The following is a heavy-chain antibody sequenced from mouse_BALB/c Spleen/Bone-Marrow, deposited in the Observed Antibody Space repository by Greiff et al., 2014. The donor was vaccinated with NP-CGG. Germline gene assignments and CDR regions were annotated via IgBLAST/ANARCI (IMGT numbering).Heavy chain of an antibody. V-gene: IGHV1-80*01. J-gene: IGHJ2*01. CDR3: ARSGYGSNYDY. CDR1: GYAFSSYW. Sequence: VQLQQSGAELVRPGSSVKISCKASGYAFSSYWMIWVKQRPGQGLEWIGQIYPGDGDTNYNGKFRGKATLTVGKSSSTAYMQLSSQTSEDSAVYFVARSGYGSNYDYWGQGTPLTVSS. D-gene: IGHD1-1*01. CDR2: IYPGDGDT.